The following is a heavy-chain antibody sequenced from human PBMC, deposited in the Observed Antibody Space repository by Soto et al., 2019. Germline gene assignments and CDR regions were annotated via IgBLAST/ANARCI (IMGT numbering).Heavy chain of an antibody. V-gene: IGHV3-9*01. CDR2: ISWNSGSI. J-gene: IGHJ3*02. Sequence: PGGSLRLSCAASGFTFDDYAMHWVRQAPGKGLEWVSGISWNSGSIGYADSVKGRFTISRDNAKNSLYLQMNSLRAEDTAVYYCAKPKAVAGTDAFDIWGQGTMVTVSS. CDR1: GFTFDDYA. CDR3: AKPKAVAGTDAFDI. D-gene: IGHD6-19*01.